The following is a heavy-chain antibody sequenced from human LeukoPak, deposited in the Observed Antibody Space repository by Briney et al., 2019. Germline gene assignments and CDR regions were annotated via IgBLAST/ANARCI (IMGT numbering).Heavy chain of an antibody. Sequence: PSEALSLTCAVYGGSFSGYYWSWIRQPPGKGLEWIGEINHSGSTNYHPSLKSRATISVDTSKNQFSLKLTSVTAADTAVYYCARGSVVGLGYWGQGTLVTVSS. J-gene: IGHJ4*02. V-gene: IGHV4-34*01. CDR1: GGSFSGYY. D-gene: IGHD3-16*01. CDR3: ARGSVVGLGY. CDR2: INHSGST.